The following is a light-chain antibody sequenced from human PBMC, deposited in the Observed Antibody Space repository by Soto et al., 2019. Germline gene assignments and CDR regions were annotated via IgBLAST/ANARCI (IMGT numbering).Light chain of an antibody. V-gene: IGKV3-11*01. Sequence: EIVLTQSPATLSLSPGERATLSCRASQSVSSSLAWYQQKPGQAPRLLIYDASNRATGIPARFSGSGSGTDFTLTISSLEPEDFAVYYCQQRSNWPKVTFGHGTKVDIK. J-gene: IGKJ3*01. CDR2: DAS. CDR1: QSVSSS. CDR3: QQRSNWPKVT.